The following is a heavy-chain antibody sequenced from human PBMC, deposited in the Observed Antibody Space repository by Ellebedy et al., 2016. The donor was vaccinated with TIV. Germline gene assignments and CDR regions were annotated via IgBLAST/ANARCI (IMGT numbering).Heavy chain of an antibody. J-gene: IGHJ6*02. Sequence: AASVKVSCKASGYTFTSYYMHWVRRAPGQGLEWMGIINPSGGSTSYAQKLQGRVTMTTDTSTSTAYMELRSLRSDDTAVYYCARDIHSEGYIHYYGMDVWGQGTTVTVSS. CDR1: GYTFTSYY. V-gene: IGHV1-46*01. CDR2: INPSGGST. D-gene: IGHD5-24*01. CDR3: ARDIHSEGYIHYYGMDV.